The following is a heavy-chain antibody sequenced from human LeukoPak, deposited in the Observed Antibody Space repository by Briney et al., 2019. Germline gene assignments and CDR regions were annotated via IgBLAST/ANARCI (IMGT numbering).Heavy chain of an antibody. CDR2: INHSGST. V-gene: IGHV4-34*01. CDR1: GGSFSGYY. D-gene: IGHD5-24*01. CDR3: ASQRWLQLPFDY. Sequence: SETLSLTCAVYGGSFSGYYWSWIRQPPGKGLEWIGEINHSGSTNYNPSLKSRVTTSVDTSKNQFSLKLSSVTAADAAVYYCASQRWLQLPFDYWGQGTLVTVSS. J-gene: IGHJ4*02.